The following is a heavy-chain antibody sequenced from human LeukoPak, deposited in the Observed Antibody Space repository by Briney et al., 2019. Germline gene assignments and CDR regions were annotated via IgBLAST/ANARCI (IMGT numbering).Heavy chain of an antibody. J-gene: IGHJ3*02. V-gene: IGHV3-23*01. CDR1: GFTFSSYA. Sequence: PGGSLRLSCAASGFTFSSYAMSWARQAPGKGLEWVSAISGSGGSTYYADSVKGRFTISRDNSKNTLYLQMNSLRAEDTAVYYCAKVGYCSSTSCYAGALLDAFDIWGQGTMVTVSS. CDR2: ISGSGGST. CDR3: AKVGYCSSTSCYAGALLDAFDI. D-gene: IGHD2-2*01.